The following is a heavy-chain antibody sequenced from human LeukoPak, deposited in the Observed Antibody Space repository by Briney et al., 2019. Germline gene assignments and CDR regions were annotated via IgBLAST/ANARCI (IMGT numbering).Heavy chain of an antibody. CDR1: GFTFSSYG. D-gene: IGHD5-18*01. CDR3: ARARSSYGYGDAFDI. J-gene: IGHJ3*02. CDR2: IRYDGSNK. V-gene: IGHV3-30*02. Sequence: GGSLRLSCAPSGFTFSSYGMHWVRQAPGKGLEWVAFIRYDGSNKYYADSVKGRFTISRDNSKNTLYLQMNSLRAEDTAVYYCARARSSYGYGDAFDIWGQGTMVTVSS.